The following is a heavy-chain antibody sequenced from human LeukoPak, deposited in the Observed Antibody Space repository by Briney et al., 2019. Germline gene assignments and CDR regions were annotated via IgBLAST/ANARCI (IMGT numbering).Heavy chain of an antibody. CDR2: INYSGST. CDR1: GGSIIGSTSY. Sequence: PSETLSLTCTVSGGSIIGSTSYWGWIRQPPGKGLDWLGIINYSGSTYYNPSLRSRVTISVDTSKNQFSLKLNSVTASDTAVYYCARGYDYWGQGTLVTVSS. D-gene: IGHD3-22*01. J-gene: IGHJ4*02. CDR3: ARGYDY. V-gene: IGHV4-39*01.